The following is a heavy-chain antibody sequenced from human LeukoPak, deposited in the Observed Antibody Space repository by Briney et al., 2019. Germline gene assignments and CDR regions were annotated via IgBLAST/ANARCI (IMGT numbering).Heavy chain of an antibody. V-gene: IGHV1-2*02. CDR2: INPNSGGT. CDR3: ARVTNRGGAEEGY. Sequence: GASVKVSCKAAGYTFTGYYMHWARQAPGQGLEWMGWINPNSGGTNYAQKFQGRVTMTRDTSISTAYMELSRLRSDDTAVYYCARVTNRGGAEEGYWGQGTLVTVSS. D-gene: IGHD3-16*01. CDR1: GYTFTGYY. J-gene: IGHJ4*02.